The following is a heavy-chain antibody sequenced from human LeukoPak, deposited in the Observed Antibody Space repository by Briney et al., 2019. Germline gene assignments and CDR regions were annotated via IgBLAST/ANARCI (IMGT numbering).Heavy chain of an antibody. D-gene: IGHD6-13*01. Sequence: SETLSLTCAVYGGSFSGYYWSWIRQPPGKGLEWIGEINHSGSTNYNPSLKSRVTISLDTSKNQFSLKLSSVTAADTAVYYCAKIAATPPRTWGQGTLVTVSS. CDR3: AKIAATPPRT. V-gene: IGHV4-34*01. CDR2: INHSGST. J-gene: IGHJ5*02. CDR1: GGSFSGYY.